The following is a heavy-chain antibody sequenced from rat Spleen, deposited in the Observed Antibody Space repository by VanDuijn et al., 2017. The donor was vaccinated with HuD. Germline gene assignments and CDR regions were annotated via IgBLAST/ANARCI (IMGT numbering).Heavy chain of an antibody. CDR3: ARQWYYYVMDY. Sequence: EVELVESGGGLVQPGRSLKLSCAASGFTFSNYYLAWVRQAPKKGLEWVAAIVDDGSNTFYRDSVKGRFTISRDNAKSTLYLQMNSLRSEDTATYYCARQWYYYVMDYWGQGVMVTVSS. D-gene: IGHD1-12*01. CDR1: GFTFSNYY. CDR2: IVDDGSNT. J-gene: IGHJ2*01. V-gene: IGHV5-22*01.